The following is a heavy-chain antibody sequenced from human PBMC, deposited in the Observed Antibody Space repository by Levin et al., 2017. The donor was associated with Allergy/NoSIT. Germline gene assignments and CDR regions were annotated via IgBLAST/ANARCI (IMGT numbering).Heavy chain of an antibody. CDR1: GFTFSSYS. CDR3: ARQGGELGYSSGWYLNDAFDI. Sequence: GESLKISCAASGFTFSSYSMNWVRQAPGKGLEWVSYISSSSSTIYYADSVKGRFTISRDNAKNSLYLQMNSLRDEDTAVYYCARQGGELGYSSGWYLNDAFDIWGQGTMVTVSS. CDR2: ISSSSSTI. J-gene: IGHJ3*02. D-gene: IGHD6-19*01. V-gene: IGHV3-48*02.